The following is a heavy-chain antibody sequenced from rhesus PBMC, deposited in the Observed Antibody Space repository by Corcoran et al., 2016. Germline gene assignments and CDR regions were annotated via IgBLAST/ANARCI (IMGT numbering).Heavy chain of an antibody. CDR1: GGSFSDYS. J-gene: IGHJ4*01. CDR3: LREVPDWARTTLGS. V-gene: IGHV4-165*01. CDR2: SRGSSGIT. D-gene: IGHD1-20*01. Sequence: SGGSFSDYSWDWIRQPPGKGLERIGYSRGSSGITDYNPSLKSRVTISTDTSKNEFSLKMTSVTAADTALYDCLREVPDWARTTLGSWGQGVLVTVSS.